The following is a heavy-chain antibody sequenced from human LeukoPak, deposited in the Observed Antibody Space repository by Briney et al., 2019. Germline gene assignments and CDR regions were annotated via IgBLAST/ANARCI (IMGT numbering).Heavy chain of an antibody. J-gene: IGHJ4*02. V-gene: IGHV4-4*07. D-gene: IGHD3-22*01. CDR2: IYTGGST. Sequence: SETLSLTCTVSGGSISSYYWSWIRQPAGKGLEWIGRIYTGGSTNYSPSLRSRVTMSVDTSKNQFSLKLSSVTAADTAVYYCARDYYDTSGLLTKYYFDYWGQGTLVTVSS. CDR3: ARDYYDTSGLLTKYYFDY. CDR1: GGSISSYY.